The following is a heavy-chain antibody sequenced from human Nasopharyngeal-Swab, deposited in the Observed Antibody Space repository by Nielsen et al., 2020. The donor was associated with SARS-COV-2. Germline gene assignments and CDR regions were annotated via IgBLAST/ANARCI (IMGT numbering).Heavy chain of an antibody. CDR2: IYYSGST. CDR3: ARLVGPAARPLGY. Sequence: SETLSLTCTVSGGSISSSYYYWGWIRQPPGKGLEWIGNIYYSGSTYYNPSLRSRVTISVDTSKTQFSLKPSSVTAADTAVYYCARLVGPAARPLGYWGQGILVTVSS. V-gene: IGHV4-39*01. CDR1: GGSISSSYYY. D-gene: IGHD6-6*01. J-gene: IGHJ4*02.